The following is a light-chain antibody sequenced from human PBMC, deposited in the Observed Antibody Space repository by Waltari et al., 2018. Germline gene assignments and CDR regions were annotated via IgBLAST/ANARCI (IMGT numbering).Light chain of an antibody. CDR3: QQYYTTPT. Sequence: DIVMTQSPDSLAVSLGERAPINWNSSQTLFYSSNNKNYLAWYQLKPGQPPKLLIFWASTRESGVPDRFSGSGSATDFTLTIDTLQAEDVAVYYCQQYYTTPTFGQGTKVEIK. J-gene: IGKJ1*01. V-gene: IGKV4-1*01. CDR2: WAS. CDR1: QTLFYSSNNKNY.